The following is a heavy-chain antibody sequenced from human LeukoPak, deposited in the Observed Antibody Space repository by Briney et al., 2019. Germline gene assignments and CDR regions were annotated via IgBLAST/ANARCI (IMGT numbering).Heavy chain of an antibody. CDR3: ARGPGVRRPFDY. CDR1: GGSISSGSYY. D-gene: IGHD1-1*01. V-gene: IGHV4-61*02. Sequence: SETLSLTCTVSGGSISSGSYYWSWIRQPAGKGLEWIGRIYTSGSTDYNPSLKSRVTISLDTSKNQCSLKLSSVTAADTAVYYCARGPGVRRPFDYWGQGTLVTVSS. CDR2: IYTSGST. J-gene: IGHJ4*02.